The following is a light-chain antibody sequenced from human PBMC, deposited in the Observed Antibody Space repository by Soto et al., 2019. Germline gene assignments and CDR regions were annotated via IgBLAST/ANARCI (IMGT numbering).Light chain of an antibody. CDR2: DVR. J-gene: IGLJ2*01. CDR1: SSDVGGHNF. V-gene: IGLV2-14*03. CDR3: SSYSSSDTLV. Sequence: QSALTQPASVSGSPGQSITISCTGTSSDVGGHNFVSWYQQHPGRAPKLMIYDVRNRPSGVSNRFSGSKSANTASLVISGLQAEHEADYYCSSYSSSDTLVFGGGTKLPVL.